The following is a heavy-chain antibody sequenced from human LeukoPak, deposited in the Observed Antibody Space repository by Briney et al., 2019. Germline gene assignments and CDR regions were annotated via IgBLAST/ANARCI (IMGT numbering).Heavy chain of an antibody. J-gene: IGHJ4*02. CDR1: GGSFSGYY. CDR2: INHSGST. D-gene: IGHD3-22*01. V-gene: IGHV4-34*01. CDR3: ARHEVAMGHYYDSSGYQKGVDY. Sequence: PSETLSLTCAVYGGSFSGYYWSWIRQPPGEGLEWIGEINHSGSTNYNPSLKSRVTISVDTSKNQFSLKLSSVTAADTAVYYCARHEVAMGHYYDSSGYQKGVDYWGQGTLVTVSS.